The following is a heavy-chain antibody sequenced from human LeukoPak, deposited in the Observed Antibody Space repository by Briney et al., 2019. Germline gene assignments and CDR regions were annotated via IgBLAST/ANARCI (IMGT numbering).Heavy chain of an antibody. V-gene: IGHV3-23*01. CDR2: IGAGGGST. D-gene: IGHD3-10*01. J-gene: IGHJ4*02. CDR3: AKLGMVRGEGY. CDR1: GFSFSMYA. Sequence: PGGSLRLSCAASGFSFSMYAMSWVRQAPGKGLEWVSGIGAGGGSTYYADSVKGRFTISRDNSRNTLYLQMNSLRADDTAVYYCAKLGMVRGEGYWGQGTLVTVST.